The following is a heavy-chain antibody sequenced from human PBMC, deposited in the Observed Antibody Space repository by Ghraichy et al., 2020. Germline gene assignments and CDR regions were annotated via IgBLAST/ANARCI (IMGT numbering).Heavy chain of an antibody. Sequence: SVKVSCKASGYTFTGYYMHWVRQAPGQGLEGMGWINPNSGGTNYAQKFQGRVTMTRDTSISTAYMELGRLRSDDTAVYYCARDHEGDCSSTSCHGPSGMDVWGQGTTVTVSS. CDR1: GYTFTGYY. CDR2: INPNSGGT. J-gene: IGHJ6*02. CDR3: ARDHEGDCSSTSCHGPSGMDV. D-gene: IGHD2-2*01. V-gene: IGHV1-2*02.